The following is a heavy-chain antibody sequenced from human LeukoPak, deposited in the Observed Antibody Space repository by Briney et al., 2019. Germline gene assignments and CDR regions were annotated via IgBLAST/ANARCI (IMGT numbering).Heavy chain of an antibody. CDR1: GYTFTTYG. J-gene: IGHJ5*02. V-gene: IGHV1-18*01. D-gene: IGHD3-10*01. Sequence: GASVKVSCKASGYTFTTYGISWVRQAPGQGLEWMGWISAYNGNTNYAQKLQGRVTMTTDTSTSTAYMKLRSLRSDDTAVYYCARIITMVRGVIITDWFDPWGQGTLVTVSS. CDR3: ARIITMVRGVIITDWFDP. CDR2: ISAYNGNT.